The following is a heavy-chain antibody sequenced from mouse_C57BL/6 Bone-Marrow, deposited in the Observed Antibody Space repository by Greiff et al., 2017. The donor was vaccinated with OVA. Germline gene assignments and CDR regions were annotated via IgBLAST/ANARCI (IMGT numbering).Heavy chain of an antibody. J-gene: IGHJ3*01. CDR2: ISSGGSYT. Sequence: VQLKESGGDLVKPGGSLKLSCAASGFTFSSYGMSWVRQTPDKRLEWVATISSGGSYTYYPDSVKGRFTISRDNAKNTLYLQMSSLKSEDTAMYYCARQAYYSNFWFAYWGQGTLVTVSA. CDR3: ARQAYYSNFWFAY. D-gene: IGHD2-5*01. V-gene: IGHV5-6*01. CDR1: GFTFSSYG.